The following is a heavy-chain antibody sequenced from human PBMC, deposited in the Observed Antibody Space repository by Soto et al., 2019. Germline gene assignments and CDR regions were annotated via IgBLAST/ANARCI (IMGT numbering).Heavy chain of an antibody. D-gene: IGHD2-15*01. CDR3: ASGQYCSGGSCHNYYYYMDV. CDR1: GGSISSYY. CDR2: IYYSGST. Sequence: QVQLQESGPGLVKPSETLSLTCTVSGGSISSYYWSWIRQPPGKGLEWIGYIYYSGSTNYNPSLKSRVTISVDTSKNQCSLKLSSVTAADTAVYYCASGQYCSGGSCHNYYYYMDVWGKGTTVTVSS. V-gene: IGHV4-59*01. J-gene: IGHJ6*03.